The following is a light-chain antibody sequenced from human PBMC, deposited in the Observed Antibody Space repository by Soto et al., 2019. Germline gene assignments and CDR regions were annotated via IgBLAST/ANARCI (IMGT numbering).Light chain of an antibody. V-gene: IGKV3-11*01. CDR2: GAS. Sequence: EIVFSQSPCTLSLSPGERTTLSCRASQSVSNNYLAWYQQKPGQAPRLLIYGASNRATGIPARFSGSGSGTDFTLTISSLEPEDFAVYYCQQRSKWPRTFGQGTRLEIK. CDR1: QSVSNNY. CDR3: QQRSKWPRT. J-gene: IGKJ5*01.